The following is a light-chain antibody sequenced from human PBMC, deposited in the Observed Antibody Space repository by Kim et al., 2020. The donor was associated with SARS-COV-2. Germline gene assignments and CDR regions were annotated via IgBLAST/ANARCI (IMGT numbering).Light chain of an antibody. V-gene: IGLV10-54*01. CDR2: RSN. Sequence: LTQPPSVSKGLRQTATLTCTGNSNNVGNQGASWLQHHQGHPPKVLSYRSNNRPSGISERLSASRSGNTASLTITGLQPEDEADYYCSAWDSGLNAVVFGGGTQLTVL. J-gene: IGLJ2*01. CDR3: SAWDSGLNAVV. CDR1: SNNVGNQG.